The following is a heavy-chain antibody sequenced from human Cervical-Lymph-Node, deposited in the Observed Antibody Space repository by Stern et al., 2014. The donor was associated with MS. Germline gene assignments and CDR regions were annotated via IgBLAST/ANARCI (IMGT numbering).Heavy chain of an antibody. J-gene: IGHJ4*02. CDR2: IHPNDGSA. CDR1: GYTFTSYY. Sequence: KLVQSGAEVKKPGASVKVSCKASGYTFTSYYMHWVRQAPGQGLEWMGIIHPNDGSASYAQKFQDRVTMTRDTSTSTLYMELSSLSSEDTAVYYCAGGYTFDYWGQGTLVTVSS. CDR3: AGGYTFDY. V-gene: IGHV1-46*01. D-gene: IGHD5-18*01.